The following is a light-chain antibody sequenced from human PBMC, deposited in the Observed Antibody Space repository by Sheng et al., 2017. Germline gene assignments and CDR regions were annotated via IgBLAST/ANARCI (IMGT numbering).Light chain of an antibody. CDR3: QAWDSGTVV. CDR1: KLGDKC. CDR2: QDT. V-gene: IGLV3-1*01. J-gene: IGLJ2*01. Sequence: SYELTQPPSVSVSPGQTASITCSGDKLGDKCASWYQQKPGQSPVLVIYQDTKRPSGIPERFSGSNSGNTATLTIGGTQAMDEADYYCQAWDSGTVVFGGGTKLTVL.